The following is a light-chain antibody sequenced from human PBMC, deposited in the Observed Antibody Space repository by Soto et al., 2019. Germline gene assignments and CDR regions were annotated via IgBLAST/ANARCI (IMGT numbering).Light chain of an antibody. CDR2: WAS. Sequence: DIVMTQSPDSLAVSLGERATINCKSSQSVLYSSNNKNYLAWYQQKPGQPPKLLIYWASTRESGVPDRFSGXGSGTDXXXXXXXLXAXDVAVYYCQQYYSTPPYTFGQGTKLEIK. J-gene: IGKJ2*01. V-gene: IGKV4-1*01. CDR1: QSVLYSSNNKNY. CDR3: QQYYSTPPYT.